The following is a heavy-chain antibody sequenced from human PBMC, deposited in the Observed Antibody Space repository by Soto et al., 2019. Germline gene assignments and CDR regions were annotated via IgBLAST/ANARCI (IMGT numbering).Heavy chain of an antibody. D-gene: IGHD6-19*01. CDR2: ISSSSSTI. V-gene: IGHV3-48*01. Sequence: EVQLVESGGGLVQPGGSLRLSCAASGLTFSSYSMNWARQAPGKGLEWVSYISSSSSTIYYADSVKGRFTISRANAKNSLYLQMNSLRAEDTAVYYCARDVRGSDWYYFDYWGQGTLVTVSS. CDR1: GLTFSSYS. J-gene: IGHJ4*02. CDR3: ARDVRGSDWYYFDY.